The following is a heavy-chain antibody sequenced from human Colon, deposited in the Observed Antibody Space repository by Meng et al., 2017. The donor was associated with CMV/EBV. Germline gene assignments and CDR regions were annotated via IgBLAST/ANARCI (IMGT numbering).Heavy chain of an antibody. CDR3: ARPTSPSYSDFVLV. CDR1: GFTFSNYW. D-gene: IGHD5-18*01. Sequence: GESLKISCAASGFTFSNYWMHWVRQVPGKGLVWVAGINSDGSTLTYADSVRGRFTVSRDNTKNTLYLQMTNLRGEDTALYYCARPTSPSYSDFVLVWGQGTLVTVSS. CDR2: INSDGSTL. J-gene: IGHJ1*01. V-gene: IGHV3-74*03.